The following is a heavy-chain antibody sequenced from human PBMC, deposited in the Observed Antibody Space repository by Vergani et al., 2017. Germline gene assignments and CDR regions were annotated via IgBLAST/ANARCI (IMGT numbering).Heavy chain of an antibody. D-gene: IGHD3-10*01. CDR2: ISGSGCST. CDR3: AKGDLWFGERITQYYFDY. CDR1: GFTFSSYA. V-gene: IGHV3-23*01. Sequence: EVQLLESGGGLVQPGGSLRLSCAASGFTFSSYAMSWVRQAPGKGLEWVSAISGSGCSTYYADSVKGRFTISRDNSKNTLYLQMNSLRAEDTAVYYCAKGDLWFGERITQYYFDYWGQGTLVTVSS. J-gene: IGHJ4*02.